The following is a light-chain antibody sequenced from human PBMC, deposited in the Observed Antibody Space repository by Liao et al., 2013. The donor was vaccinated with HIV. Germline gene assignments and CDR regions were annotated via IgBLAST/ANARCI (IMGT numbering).Light chain of an antibody. CDR1: NIGSKR. V-gene: IGLV3-21*04. J-gene: IGLJ1*01. CDR3: QVWDTSSEQYV. Sequence: SYELTQPPSVSVAPGKTATITCGGDNIGSKRVHWYQQKPGQAPVMVIYYDTDRPSGIPERFSGSNSGNTATLTISRVEAGDEADYYCQVWDTSSEQYVFGTGTKVTVL. CDR2: YDT.